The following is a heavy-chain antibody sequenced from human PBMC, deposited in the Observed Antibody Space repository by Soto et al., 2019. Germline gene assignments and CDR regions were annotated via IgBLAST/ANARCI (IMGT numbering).Heavy chain of an antibody. J-gene: IGHJ6*02. V-gene: IGHV1-58*01. CDR3: AGSQWLRNDYYYYYGMDV. D-gene: IGHD5-12*01. Sequence: SVKVSGKASGFTFTSSAVQWVRQARGQRLEWIGWVVVGSGNTNYAQKFQERVTITRDMSTSTAYMELSSLRSEDTAVYYCAGSQWLRNDYYYYYGMDVWGQGTTVTVSS. CDR2: VVVGSGNT. CDR1: GFTFTSSA.